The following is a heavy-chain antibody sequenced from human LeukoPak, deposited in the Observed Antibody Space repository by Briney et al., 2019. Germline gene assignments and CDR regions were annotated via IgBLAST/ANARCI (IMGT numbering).Heavy chain of an antibody. V-gene: IGHV3-21*04. J-gene: IGHJ6*02. D-gene: IGHD2-15*01. Sequence: PGGSLRLSCAASGFTFRNYSMNWVRQAPGKGLEWVSSIGSNSGFIYYTDSIKGRFSISRDNAKNSLYLQMNSLRAEDTALYYCAKAGRWWLSMDVWGQGTTVTVSS. CDR1: GFTFRNYS. CDR3: AKAGRWWLSMDV. CDR2: IGSNSGFI.